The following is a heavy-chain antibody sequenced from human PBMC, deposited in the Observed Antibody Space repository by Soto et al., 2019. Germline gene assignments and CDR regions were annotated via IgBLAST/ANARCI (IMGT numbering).Heavy chain of an antibody. CDR1: GYTFTTYW. CDR3: ARPANTVADHFDL. J-gene: IGHJ4*02. V-gene: IGHV5-51*01. CDR2: IYPSDSDT. D-gene: IGHD4-17*01. Sequence: GESLKISCQVSGYTFTTYWIGWVGQMPGKGLEWMGIIYPSDSDTRYSPSFQGQVTISADQSINTAYLQWDSLKASDTAIYYCARPANTVADHFDLWGQGTPVTVYS.